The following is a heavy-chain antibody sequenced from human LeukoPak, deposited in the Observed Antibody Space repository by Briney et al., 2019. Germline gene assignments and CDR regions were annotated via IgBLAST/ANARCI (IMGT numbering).Heavy chain of an antibody. V-gene: IGHV4-61*01. Sequence: PSETLSLTCTVSGGSLSSGSYYWSWLRQPPGKGLEWLGYIYYSGSTNYNPALKSRVTISVDTSKKQFSLKLSSVTAADTAVYYCARVSPRDYYDSGDFDYWGQGTLVTVSS. CDR2: IYYSGST. D-gene: IGHD3-22*01. J-gene: IGHJ4*02. CDR3: ARVSPRDYYDSGDFDY. CDR1: GGSLSSGSYY.